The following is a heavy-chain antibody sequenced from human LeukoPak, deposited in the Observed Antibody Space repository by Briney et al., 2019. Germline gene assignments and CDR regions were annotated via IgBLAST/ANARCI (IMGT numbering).Heavy chain of an antibody. J-gene: IGHJ4*02. CDR3: AKSMWVVVTARFDY. CDR2: ISGSGGST. Sequence: GGSLSLSCAASGFTFSSYAMSWVRQAAGKGLEWVSAISGSGGSTYYADSVKGRFTISRDNSKNTLYLQMNSLRAEDTAVYYYAKSMWVVVTARFDYWRQGTLVTVSS. CDR1: GFTFSSYA. D-gene: IGHD2-15*01. V-gene: IGHV3-23*01.